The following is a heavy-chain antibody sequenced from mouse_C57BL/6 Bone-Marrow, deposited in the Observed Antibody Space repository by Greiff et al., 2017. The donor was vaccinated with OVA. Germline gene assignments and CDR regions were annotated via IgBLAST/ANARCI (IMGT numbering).Heavy chain of an antibody. Sequence: VQRVESGAELVRPGTSVKVSCKASGYAFTNYLIEWVKQRPGQGLEWIGVINPGSGGTNYNEKFKGKATLTADKSSSTAYMQLSSLTSEDSAVYFCARSKDDLGYFDYWGQGTTLTVSS. CDR1: GYAFTNYL. V-gene: IGHV1-54*01. CDR3: ARSKDDLGYFDY. D-gene: IGHD3-3*01. J-gene: IGHJ2*01. CDR2: INPGSGGT.